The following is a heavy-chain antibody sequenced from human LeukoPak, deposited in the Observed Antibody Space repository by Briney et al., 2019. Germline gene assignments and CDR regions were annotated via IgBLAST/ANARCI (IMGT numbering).Heavy chain of an antibody. CDR1: GYTLTELS. Sequence: ASVKVSCKVSGYTLTELSMHWVRQAPGKGLEWMGGLDPEDGETIYAQRFQGRVTMTEDTSTDTAYMELSSLRSEDTAVYYCATASPRSGSYVPFDYWGQGTLVTVSS. J-gene: IGHJ4*02. CDR3: ATASPRSGSYVPFDY. V-gene: IGHV1-24*01. D-gene: IGHD3-10*01. CDR2: LDPEDGET.